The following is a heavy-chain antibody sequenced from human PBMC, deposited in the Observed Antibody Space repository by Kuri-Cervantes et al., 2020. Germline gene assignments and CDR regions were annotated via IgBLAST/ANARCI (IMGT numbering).Heavy chain of an antibody. D-gene: IGHD6-19*01. CDR3: AKDMRYSSGWIDY. Sequence: GGSLRLSCAASGFTFSSNAMSWVRQAPGKGLEWVANIKQDGSEKYYVDSVKGRFTISRDNAKNSLYLQMNSLRAEDTALYYCAKDMRYSSGWIDYWGQGTLVTVSS. V-gene: IGHV3-7*03. J-gene: IGHJ4*02. CDR1: GFTFSSNA. CDR2: IKQDGSEK.